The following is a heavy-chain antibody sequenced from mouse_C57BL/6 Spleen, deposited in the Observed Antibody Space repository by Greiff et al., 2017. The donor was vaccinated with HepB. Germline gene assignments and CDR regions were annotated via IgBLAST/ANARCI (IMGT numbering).Heavy chain of an antibody. V-gene: IGHV1-76*01. Sequence: VQLQQSGAELVRPGASVKLSCKASGYTFTDYYINWVKQRPGQGLEWIARIYPGSGNTYYNEKFKGKATLTAEKSSSTAYMQLSSLTSEDSAVYFCARETYYDYEGFAYWGQGTLVTVSA. CDR3: ARETYYDYEGFAY. J-gene: IGHJ3*01. D-gene: IGHD2-4*01. CDR2: IYPGSGNT. CDR1: GYTFTDYY.